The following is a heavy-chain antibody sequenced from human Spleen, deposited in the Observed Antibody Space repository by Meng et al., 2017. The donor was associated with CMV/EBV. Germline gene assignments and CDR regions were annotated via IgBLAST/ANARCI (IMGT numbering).Heavy chain of an antibody. J-gene: IGHJ6*02. V-gene: IGHV3-48*04. Sequence: GESLKISCAASGFTFSSYSMNWVRQAPGKGLEWVSYISSSSSTIYYADSVKGRFTISRDNAKNSLYLQMNSLRAEDTAVYYCARALPSYYYGMDVWGQGTTVTVSS. CDR3: ARALPSYYYGMDV. CDR2: ISSSSSTI. D-gene: IGHD2-15*01. CDR1: GFTFSSYS.